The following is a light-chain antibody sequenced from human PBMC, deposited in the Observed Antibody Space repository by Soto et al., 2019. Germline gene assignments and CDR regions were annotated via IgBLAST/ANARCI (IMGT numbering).Light chain of an antibody. CDR2: AAS. CDR3: QLLDSFPLT. Sequence: DIQLTQSPSFLSASVGDRVTITCRASQGISSSLAWYQQKPGEAPKLLIYAASTLQSGVPSRFSGSGYGTEFTLTISSLQPEDFASYYCQLLDSFPLTFDQGTRLEIK. V-gene: IGKV1-9*01. CDR1: QGISSS. J-gene: IGKJ5*01.